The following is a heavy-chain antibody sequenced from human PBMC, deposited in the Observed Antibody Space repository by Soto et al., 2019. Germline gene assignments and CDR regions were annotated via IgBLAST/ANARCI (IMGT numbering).Heavy chain of an antibody. V-gene: IGHV1-69*13. D-gene: IGHD1-1*01. J-gene: IGHJ5*02. CDR3: ARAGGVTTEGTNWFDP. Sequence: SVKVSCKASGGTFSSYAISWVRQAPGQGLEWMGGIIPIFGTANYAQKFQGRVTITADESTSTAYMELSSLRSEDTAVYYCARAGGVTTEGTNWFDPWGQGTLVTVSS. CDR1: GGTFSSYA. CDR2: IIPIFGTA.